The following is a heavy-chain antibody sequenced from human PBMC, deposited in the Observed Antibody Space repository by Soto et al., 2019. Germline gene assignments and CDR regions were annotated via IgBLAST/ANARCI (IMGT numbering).Heavy chain of an antibody. CDR3: ARASYVWGSYRSRMSWFDP. CDR2: ISAYNGNT. J-gene: IGHJ5*02. Sequence: ASVKVSCKASGYTFTSYGISWVRQAPGQGLEWMGWISAYNGNTNYAQKLQGRVTMTTDTSTSTAYMELRSLRSDDTAVYYCARASYVWGSYRSRMSWFDPWGQGTLVTVSS. V-gene: IGHV1-18*01. D-gene: IGHD3-16*02. CDR1: GYTFTSYG.